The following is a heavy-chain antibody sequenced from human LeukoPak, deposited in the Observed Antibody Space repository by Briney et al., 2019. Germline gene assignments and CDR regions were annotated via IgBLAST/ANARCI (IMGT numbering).Heavy chain of an antibody. V-gene: IGHV4-61*02. CDR2: IYTSGST. D-gene: IGHD1-1*01. CDR1: GGSISSGTYY. CDR3: ARDWNRYAY. Sequence: PSETLSLTCTVSGGSISSGTYYWSWIRQPAGEGLEWIGRIYTSGSTNYNPSLKSRVTISVDTSKNQFSLKLSSVTAADTAVYYCARDWNRYAYWGQGTLVTVSS. J-gene: IGHJ4*02.